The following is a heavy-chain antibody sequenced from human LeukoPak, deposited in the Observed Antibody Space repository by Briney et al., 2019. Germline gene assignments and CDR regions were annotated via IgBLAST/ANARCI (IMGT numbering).Heavy chain of an antibody. CDR2: IKQDGSKK. Sequence: GGSLRLSCVASGFPFSSYWMTWVRQAPGKGLEWVANIKQDGSKKSYVDSVKGRFTISRDNSKNTLYLQMNSLRAEDTAVYYCAKERGYRGLKYYFDYWGQGTLVTVSS. J-gene: IGHJ4*02. CDR1: GFPFSSYW. V-gene: IGHV3-7*03. D-gene: IGHD3-3*01. CDR3: AKERGYRGLKYYFDY.